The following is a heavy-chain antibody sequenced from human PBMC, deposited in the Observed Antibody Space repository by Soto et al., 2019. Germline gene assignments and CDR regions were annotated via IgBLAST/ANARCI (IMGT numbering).Heavy chain of an antibody. CDR3: ATKKTKPRDDFCSGYYIGGYYYYGMDV. J-gene: IGHJ6*02. Sequence: PGGSLRLSCAASGFTFSSYSLNWGRQAPGKGLEWGSSLSSSSSYIYYADSVKGRFTISRENAKNSLYLQMNRLRAEDTAVYYCATKKTKPRDDFCSGYYIGGYYYYGMDVWGQGTTVTVSS. D-gene: IGHD3-3*01. CDR2: LSSSSSYI. CDR1: GFTFSSYS. V-gene: IGHV3-21*01.